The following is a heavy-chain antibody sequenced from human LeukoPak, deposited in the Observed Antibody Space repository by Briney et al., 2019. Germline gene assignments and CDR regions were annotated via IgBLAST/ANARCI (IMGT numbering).Heavy chain of an antibody. V-gene: IGHV3-74*01. CDR1: GFTFSSYW. CDR2: INSDGSST. D-gene: IGHD3-3*01. CDR3: AKCFWSGYYYYMDV. J-gene: IGHJ6*03. Sequence: GGSLRFSCAASGFTFSSYWMHWVRQAPGKGLVWVSRINSDGSSTSYAYSVKGRFTISRDNAKNTLYLQMNSLRAEDTAVYYCAKCFWSGYYYYMDVWGKGTTVTVSS.